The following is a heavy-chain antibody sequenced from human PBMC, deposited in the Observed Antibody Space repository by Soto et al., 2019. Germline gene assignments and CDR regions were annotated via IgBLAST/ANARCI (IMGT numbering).Heavy chain of an antibody. CDR1: GFTFNSYA. D-gene: IGHD6-19*01. Sequence: EVQLLESGGGLVQPGGSLRLSCAASGFTFNSYAMIWVRQAPGKGLEWVSGVSGSGANTYYADSVKGRFTISRDNSKNTLYLQMNSLRAEDTAVYYCAKVDGSGWRSPFDIWGQGTMVSVSS. J-gene: IGHJ3*02. V-gene: IGHV3-23*01. CDR2: VSGSGANT. CDR3: AKVDGSGWRSPFDI.